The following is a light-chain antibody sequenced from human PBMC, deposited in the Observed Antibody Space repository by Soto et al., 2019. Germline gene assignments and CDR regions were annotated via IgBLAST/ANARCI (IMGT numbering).Light chain of an antibody. J-gene: IGLJ2*01. Sequence: SALTQPRSVSGSPGQSVTISCTGTSSDVGGYNYVSWYQQHPGKAPKLMIYDVSKRPSGVPDRFSASKSGNTASLTISGLQAEDEADYYCCSYAGTTTLEFGGGTKLTVL. CDR2: DVS. CDR3: CSYAGTTTLE. CDR1: SSDVGGYNY. V-gene: IGLV2-11*01.